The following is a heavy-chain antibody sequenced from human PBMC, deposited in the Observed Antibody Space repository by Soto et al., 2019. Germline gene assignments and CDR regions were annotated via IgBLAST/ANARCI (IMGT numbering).Heavy chain of an antibody. Sequence: VQLVESGGGVVQPGRSLRLSCAASGFTFSSYEMNWVRQAPGKGLEWVSYIGSSGSTIYYADSVKGRFTISRDNANNSLYLRMNSLRAEDTAVYYCARFSNSGYDFDYWGQGTLVTVSS. J-gene: IGHJ4*02. CDR2: IGSSGSTI. V-gene: IGHV3-48*03. D-gene: IGHD5-12*01. CDR1: GFTFSSYE. CDR3: ARFSNSGYDFDY.